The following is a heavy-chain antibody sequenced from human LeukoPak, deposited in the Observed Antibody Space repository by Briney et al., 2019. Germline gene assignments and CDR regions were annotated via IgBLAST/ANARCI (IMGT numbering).Heavy chain of an antibody. V-gene: IGHV4-31*03. CDR1: GGSISSGGYY. CDR3: ARGSHYDILTGYYGSSFDY. CDR2: IYYSGSP. J-gene: IGHJ4*02. Sequence: SETLSLTCTVSGGSISSGGYYWSWIRQHPGKGLEWIGYIYYSGSPYYNPSLKSRVTISVDTSKNQFSLKLSSVTAADTAVYYCARGSHYDILTGYYGSSFDYWGQGTLVTVSS. D-gene: IGHD3-9*01.